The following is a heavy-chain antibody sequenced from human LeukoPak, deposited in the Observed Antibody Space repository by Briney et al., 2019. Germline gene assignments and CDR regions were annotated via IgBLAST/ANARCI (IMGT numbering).Heavy chain of an antibody. CDR1: GGSFSGYG. J-gene: IGHJ3*02. Sequence: GASVKVSCKASGGSFSGYGISWVRQAPGQGLEWMGGIIPVFNTANYAQKFQGRVSITADKSTSTAYMELISLRSDDTAVYYCARDFGVVTKGRPRALEIWGQGTMVTVSS. CDR3: ARDFGVVTKGRPRALEI. V-gene: IGHV1-69*06. D-gene: IGHD3-3*01. CDR2: IIPVFNTA.